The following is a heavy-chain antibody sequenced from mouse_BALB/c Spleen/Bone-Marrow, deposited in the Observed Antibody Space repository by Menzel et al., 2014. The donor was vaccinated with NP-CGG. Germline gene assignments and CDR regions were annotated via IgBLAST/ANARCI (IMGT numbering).Heavy chain of an antibody. CDR1: GYAFSVYW. CDR3: ARGGISVDY. Sequence: QVQLQQSGAELVRPGSSVKISCKASGYAFSVYWMNWVKQRPGQGLEWIGQIYPGDGDTNYNGKFKGRATLTADKSSNTAYMQLSSRTSEDSAVYFCARGGISVDYWGQGTTLTVSS. J-gene: IGHJ2*01. CDR2: IYPGDGDT. V-gene: IGHV1-80*01.